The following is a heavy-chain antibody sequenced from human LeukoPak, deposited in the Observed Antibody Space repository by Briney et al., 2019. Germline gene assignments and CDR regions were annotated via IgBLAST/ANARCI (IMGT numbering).Heavy chain of an antibody. Sequence: GGSLRLSCAASGFAFSVYAMSWLRQPPGKGLEWVSTINANSGTTSYAASVRGRFTISRDNSKNMLYLQTNSLRAEDTAVYYCARTPAYCGGDCYSTFDHWGQGTLVTVSS. CDR3: ARTPAYCGGDCYSTFDH. J-gene: IGHJ4*02. CDR2: INANSGTT. D-gene: IGHD2-21*02. V-gene: IGHV3-23*01. CDR1: GFAFSVYA.